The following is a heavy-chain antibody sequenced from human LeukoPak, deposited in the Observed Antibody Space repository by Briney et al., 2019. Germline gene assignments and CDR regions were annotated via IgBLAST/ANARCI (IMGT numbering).Heavy chain of an antibody. Sequence: PGGSLRLSCAASGITFRSYALHWVRQAPGKGLEWVASLRYDGSNEYYADSVKGRFTISRDNSKNTLHLQMNNLRAEDMAVYYCAKEYSSGWYYFDYWGQGTLVTVSS. D-gene: IGHD6-19*01. V-gene: IGHV3-30*02. CDR2: LRYDGSNE. CDR3: AKEYSSGWYYFDY. J-gene: IGHJ4*02. CDR1: GITFRSYA.